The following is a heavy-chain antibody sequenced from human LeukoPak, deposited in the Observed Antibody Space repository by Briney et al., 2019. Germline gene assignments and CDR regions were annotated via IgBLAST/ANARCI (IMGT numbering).Heavy chain of an antibody. CDR3: AKGLRQIWFGELNDAFDI. Sequence: GSLRLSCVASGFTFSSYYMNWVRQAPGKGLEWIGDVERRGYTNYNPSLRGRLTMSVDASKNQISLRLTSVTAADTAVYYCAKGLRQIWFGELNDAFDIWGQGTMVHVSS. CDR2: VERRGYT. CDR1: GFTFSSYY. V-gene: IGHV4-34*01. J-gene: IGHJ3*02. D-gene: IGHD3-10*01.